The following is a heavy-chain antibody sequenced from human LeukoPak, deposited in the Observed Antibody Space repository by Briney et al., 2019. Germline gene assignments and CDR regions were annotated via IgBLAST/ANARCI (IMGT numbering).Heavy chain of an antibody. Sequence: GGSLRLSCAASGFTFSSYAMSWVRQAPGKGLEWVSGISGSGGSTYYADSVKGRFIISRDNSKNTLNLQMNSLRAEDTAVYYCARAAYYYDFWSGYPDYWGQGTLVTVSS. CDR2: ISGSGGST. V-gene: IGHV3-23*01. D-gene: IGHD3-3*01. J-gene: IGHJ4*02. CDR3: ARAAYYYDFWSGYPDY. CDR1: GFTFSSYA.